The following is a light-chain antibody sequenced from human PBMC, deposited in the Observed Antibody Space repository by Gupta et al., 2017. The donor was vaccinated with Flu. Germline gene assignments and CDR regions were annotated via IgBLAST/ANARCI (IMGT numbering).Light chain of an antibody. Sequence: GSPGQSITISCTGTSSDVGGYNYVSWYQQHPGKAPKLMIYEVSNRPSGVSNRFSGSKSGNTASLTISGLQAEDEADYYCSSYTSSSTPYVFGTGTKVTVL. J-gene: IGLJ1*01. CDR2: EVS. CDR3: SSYTSSSTPYV. V-gene: IGLV2-14*01. CDR1: SSDVGGYNY.